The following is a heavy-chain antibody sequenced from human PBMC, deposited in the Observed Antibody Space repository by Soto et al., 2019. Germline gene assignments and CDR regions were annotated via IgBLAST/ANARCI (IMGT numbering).Heavy chain of an antibody. CDR3: VRAKIRSYHSYEPHAFDL. V-gene: IGHV1-18*04. D-gene: IGHD5-18*01. J-gene: IGHJ3*01. CDR2: ISVYNGNT. CDR1: GYTFTTYG. Sequence: ASVKVSCKASGYTFTTYGISWVRQAPGQGLEWMGWISVYNGNTKYAKKFQGRVTMTTDTSTNTAYMDLRSLRSDDTAVYYCVRAKIRSYHSYEPHAFDLWGQGTMVTVSS.